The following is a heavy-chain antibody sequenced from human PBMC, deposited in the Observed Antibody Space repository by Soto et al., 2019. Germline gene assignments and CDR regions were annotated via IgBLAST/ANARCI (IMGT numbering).Heavy chain of an antibody. CDR1: GYTFTGYY. D-gene: IGHD3-3*01. CDR2: MNPNSGNT. Sequence: GASVKVSCKASGYTFTGYYMHWVRQATGQGLEWMGWMNPNSGNTGYAQKFQGRVTMTRNTSISTAYMELSSLRSEDTAVYYCARIPRVTTYYDFWSGYPPHMDVWGKGTTVTVSS. J-gene: IGHJ6*03. V-gene: IGHV1-8*02. CDR3: ARIPRVTTYYDFWSGYPPHMDV.